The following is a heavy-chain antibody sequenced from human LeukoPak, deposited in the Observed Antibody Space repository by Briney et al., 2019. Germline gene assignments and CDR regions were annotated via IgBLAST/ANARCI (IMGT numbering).Heavy chain of an antibody. V-gene: IGHV4-4*09. CDR3: ARVVYWYFDL. CDR2: IYSTGST. D-gene: IGHD3-16*02. CDR1: GDSINNYY. J-gene: IGHJ2*01. Sequence: SETLSLTCTVSGDSINNYYWTWIRQPPGKGLEWIGYIYSTGSTSYNPSLKSRVSISLDTSKNQFSLKLNSVTAADTAVYYCARVVYWYFDLWGRGTLVTVSS.